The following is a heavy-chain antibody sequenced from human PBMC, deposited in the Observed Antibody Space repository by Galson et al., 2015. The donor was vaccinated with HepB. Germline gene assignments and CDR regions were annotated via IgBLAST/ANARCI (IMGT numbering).Heavy chain of an antibody. CDR3: ARTSSSGWFRGRVDFDY. V-gene: IGHV1-3*01. D-gene: IGHD6-19*01. J-gene: IGHJ4*02. CDR2: INAGNGNT. CDR1: GYTFTSYA. Sequence: SVKVSCKASGYTFTSYAMHWVRQAPGQRLEWMGWINAGNGNTKYSQKFQGRVTITRDTSASTAYMELSSLRSEDTAVYYCARTSSSGWFRGRVDFDYWGQGTLVTVSS.